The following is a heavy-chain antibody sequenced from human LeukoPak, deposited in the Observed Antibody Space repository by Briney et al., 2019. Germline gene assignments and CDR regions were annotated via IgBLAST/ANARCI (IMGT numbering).Heavy chain of an antibody. V-gene: IGHV4-39*07. D-gene: IGHD6-6*01. CDR3: ATEGLPHKYSSSSFLDY. CDR2: IYYSGST. CDR1: GGSISSYY. Sequence: PSETLSLTCTVSGGSISSYYWSWIRQPPRKGLEWIGSIYYSGSTYYNPSLKSRVTISVDTSKNQFSLKLSSVTAADTAVYYCATEGLPHKYSSSSFLDYWGQGTLVTVSS. J-gene: IGHJ4*02.